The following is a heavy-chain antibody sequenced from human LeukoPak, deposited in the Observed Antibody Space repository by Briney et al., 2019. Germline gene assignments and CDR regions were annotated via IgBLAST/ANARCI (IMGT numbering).Heavy chain of an antibody. CDR1: GFTFSSSA. J-gene: IGHJ4*02. Sequence: GGSLRLSCAASGFTFSSSAMSWVRQAPGKGLEWVSAISGRTADTYYADSVKGRFTISRDNSKNTLYLQMTSLRAEDTALYYCAKDARRTFGLSSGLYRGSYYFDYWGQGTLVTVSS. CDR3: AKDARRTFGLSSGLYRGSYYFDY. CDR2: ISGRTADT. V-gene: IGHV3-23*01. D-gene: IGHD6-19*01.